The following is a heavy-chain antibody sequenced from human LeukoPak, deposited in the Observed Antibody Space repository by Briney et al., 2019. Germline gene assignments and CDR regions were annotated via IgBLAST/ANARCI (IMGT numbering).Heavy chain of an antibody. CDR1: GFTFSTYW. J-gene: IGHJ3*02. Sequence: GGSLRLSCAASGFTFSTYWMHWVRQAPGKGLVWVSRINSGGSRTTYADSVKGRFTISRDNAKNTLYLQMNSLRTEDTAVYYCARPETQYSSGLDGFDIWGQGTMVTVSS. CDR2: INSGGSRT. CDR3: ARPETQYSSGLDGFDI. D-gene: IGHD6-19*01. V-gene: IGHV3-74*01.